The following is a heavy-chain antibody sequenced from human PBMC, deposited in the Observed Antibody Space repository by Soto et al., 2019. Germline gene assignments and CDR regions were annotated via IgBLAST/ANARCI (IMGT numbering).Heavy chain of an antibody. CDR2: IWYDGSNK. J-gene: IGHJ6*02. D-gene: IGHD3-16*02. CDR3: ARMRGPITFGGVIEGPYYYGMDV. CDR1: GFTFSSYG. V-gene: IGHV3-33*01. Sequence: PGGSLRLSCAASGFTFSSYGMHWVRQAPGKGLEWVAVIWYDGSNKYYADSVKGRFTISRDNSKNTLYLQMNSLRAEDTAVYYCARMRGPITFGGVIEGPYYYGMDVWGQGTTVTVSS.